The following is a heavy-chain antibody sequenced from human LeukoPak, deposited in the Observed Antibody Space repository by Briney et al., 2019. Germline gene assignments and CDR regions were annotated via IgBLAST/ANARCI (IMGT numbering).Heavy chain of an antibody. CDR1: GGSISSYY. Sequence: SETLCLTCTVSGGSISSYYWSWIRQPPGKGLEWIGCIYYSGYTNYKSSLKSRVTISVDTSKNQFSLKLSSVTAADTAVYYCATVRYNWNRDFDYWGQGTLVTVSS. V-gene: IGHV4-59*12. CDR3: ATVRYNWNRDFDY. J-gene: IGHJ4*02. CDR2: IYYSGYT. D-gene: IGHD1-20*01.